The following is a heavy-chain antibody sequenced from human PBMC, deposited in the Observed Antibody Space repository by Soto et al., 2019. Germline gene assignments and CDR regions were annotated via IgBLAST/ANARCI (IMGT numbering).Heavy chain of an antibody. J-gene: IGHJ4*02. D-gene: IGHD5-12*01. V-gene: IGHV3-21*01. CDR3: ARAPVPGYETLGYYFDY. CDR1: GFTFSSYS. CDR2: ISSSSSYI. Sequence: EVQLVESGGGLVKPGGSLRLSCAASGFTFSSYSMNWVRQAPGKGLEWVSSISSSSSYIYYADSVKGRFTISRDNAKNSLYLQMNSLRAEDTAVYYCARAPVPGYETLGYYFDYWGQGTLVTVSS.